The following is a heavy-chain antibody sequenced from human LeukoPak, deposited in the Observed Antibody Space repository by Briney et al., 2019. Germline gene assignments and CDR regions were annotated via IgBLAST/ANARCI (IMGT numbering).Heavy chain of an antibody. V-gene: IGHV4-34*01. CDR2: INHSGST. CDR3: ARGIGSGYSQH. D-gene: IGHD3-22*01. Sequence: SETLSLTCAVYGGSFSGYYWSWIRQPPGKGLEWIGEINHSGSTNYNPSLKSRVTISVDTSKNQFSLKLSSVTAADTAVYYCARGIGSGYSQHWGQGTLVTVSS. J-gene: IGHJ1*01. CDR1: GGSFSGYY.